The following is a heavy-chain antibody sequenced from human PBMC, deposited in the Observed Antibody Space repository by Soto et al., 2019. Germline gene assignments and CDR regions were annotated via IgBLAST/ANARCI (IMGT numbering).Heavy chain of an antibody. CDR1: GFTFSSYG. V-gene: IGHV3-33*01. CDR2: IWYDGSNK. CDR3: ATEPPNDFWSGYIDY. J-gene: IGHJ4*02. D-gene: IGHD3-3*01. Sequence: QVQLVESGGGVVQPGRSLRLSCAASGFTFSSYGMHWVRQAPGKRLEWVAVIWYDGSNKYYADSVKGRFTISRDNSKNTLYLQMNSLRAEDTAVYYCATEPPNDFWSGYIDYWGQGTLVTVSS.